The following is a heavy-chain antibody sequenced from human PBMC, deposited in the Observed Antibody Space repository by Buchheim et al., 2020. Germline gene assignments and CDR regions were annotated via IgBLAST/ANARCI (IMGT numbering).Heavy chain of an antibody. Sequence: EVQLVESGGGLVQPGGSLRLSCAASGFTFSSYEMNWVRQAPGKGLEWVSYISSSGSTIYYADPVKGRFTISRHKAKNSLYLQMNSLRAEDTAVYYCARSLTYYDFWSGYYSQANYDYWGQGTL. D-gene: IGHD3-3*01. CDR2: ISSSGSTI. J-gene: IGHJ4*02. CDR1: GFTFSSYE. CDR3: ARSLTYYDFWSGYYSQANYDY. V-gene: IGHV3-48*03.